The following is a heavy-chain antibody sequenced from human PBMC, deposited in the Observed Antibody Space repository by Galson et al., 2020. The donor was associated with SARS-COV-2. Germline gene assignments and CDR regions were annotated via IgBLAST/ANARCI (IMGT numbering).Heavy chain of an antibody. V-gene: IGHV3-21*01. CDR2: ISSSSSYI. CDR1: AFTFSSYS. Sequence: GGSLRLSCAASAFTFSSYSTNWVRQAPGKGLEWVSSISSSSSYIYYADSVKGRFTISRDNAKNSRYLQMNSLRAEDTAVYYCARDRGITGTTSGDYWGQGTLVTVSS. D-gene: IGHD1-7*01. CDR3: ARDRGITGTTSGDY. J-gene: IGHJ4*02.